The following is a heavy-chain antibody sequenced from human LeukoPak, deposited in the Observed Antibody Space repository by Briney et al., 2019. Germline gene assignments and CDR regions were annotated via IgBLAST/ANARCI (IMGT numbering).Heavy chain of an antibody. J-gene: IGHJ4*02. D-gene: IGHD3-10*01. Sequence: KPSETLSLTCTVSGYSIRTGYYWGWIRQPPGKGLEWIGDFYHSGNTYYNPSLKSRVTISVDTSKNQFSLKLSSVTAADTAVYYCARGRRLYYYDSGSYQVFDYWGQGTLVTVSS. CDR1: GYSIRTGYY. CDR2: FYHSGNT. V-gene: IGHV4-38-2*02. CDR3: ARGRRLYYYDSGSYQVFDY.